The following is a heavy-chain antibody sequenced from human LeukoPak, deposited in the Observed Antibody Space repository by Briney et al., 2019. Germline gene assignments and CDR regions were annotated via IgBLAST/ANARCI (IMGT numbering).Heavy chain of an antibody. V-gene: IGHV1-2*04. J-gene: IGHJ4*02. CDR2: IKPHSGDT. CDR1: GYTFTGFY. CDR3: ARETGACTSTTCYRYFDY. Sequence: ASVKVSCKASGYTFTGFYIHWVRQAPGQGLEWMGWIKPHSGDTNYAQRFQDWVTMTRDTSLGTAYMEVSRLRSDDTAVYYCARETGACTSTTCYRYFDYWGQGTLVTVSS. D-gene: IGHD2-2*02.